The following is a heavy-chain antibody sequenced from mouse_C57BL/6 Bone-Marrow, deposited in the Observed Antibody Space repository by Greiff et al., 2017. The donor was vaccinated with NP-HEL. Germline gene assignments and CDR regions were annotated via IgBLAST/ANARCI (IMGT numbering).Heavy chain of an antibody. CDR1: GYTFTSYW. V-gene: IGHV1-50*01. J-gene: IGHJ2*01. CDR3: ARDSGYYYYGSSYY. D-gene: IGHD1-1*01. Sequence: QVQLQQPGAELVKPGASVKLSCKASGYTFTSYWMQWVKQRPGPGLEWIGKIYPSDSYTNYNQKFKGKATLTVDTSSSTAYMQLSSRTSEDSAVYYCARDSGYYYYGSSYYWGQGTTLTVSS. CDR2: IYPSDSYT.